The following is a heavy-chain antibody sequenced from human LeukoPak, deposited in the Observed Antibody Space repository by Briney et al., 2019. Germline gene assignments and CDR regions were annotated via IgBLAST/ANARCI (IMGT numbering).Heavy chain of an antibody. CDR1: GFTFSSYA. J-gene: IGHJ6*02. Sequence: GGSLRLSCAASGFTFSSYAMHWARQAPGKGLEWVAVISYDGSNKYYADSVKGRFTISRDNSKNTLYLQMNSLRAEDTAVYYCARDRGDGYLLGMDVWGQGTTVTVSS. CDR3: ARDRGDGYLLGMDV. CDR2: ISYDGSNK. V-gene: IGHV3-30-3*01. D-gene: IGHD5-24*01.